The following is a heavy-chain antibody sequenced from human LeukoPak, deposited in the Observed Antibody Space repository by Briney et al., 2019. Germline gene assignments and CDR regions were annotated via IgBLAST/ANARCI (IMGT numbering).Heavy chain of an antibody. J-gene: IGHJ4*02. V-gene: IGHV1-69*13. CDR1: GGTFSSYA. CDR3: ARTTRITMVRGVIQPTFNY. D-gene: IGHD3-10*01. CDR2: IIPIFGTA. Sequence: SVKVSCKASGGTFSSYAISWVRQAPGQGLEWMGGIIPIFGTANYAQKFQGRVTITADESTSTAYMELSSLRSEDTAVYYCARTTRITMVRGVIQPTFNYWGQGTLVTVSS.